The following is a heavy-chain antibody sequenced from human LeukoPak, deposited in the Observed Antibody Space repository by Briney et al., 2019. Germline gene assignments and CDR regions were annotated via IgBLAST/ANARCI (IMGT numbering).Heavy chain of an antibody. V-gene: IGHV1-2*02. Sequence: ASVKVSCKASGYTFTGYYMHWVRQAPGQGLEWMGWINPNSGGTNYAQKFQGRVTMTRDTSISTAYMELRSLRSDDTAVYYCARDYGDYATFAFDIWGQGTMVTVSS. D-gene: IGHD4-17*01. CDR3: ARDYGDYATFAFDI. CDR1: GYTFTGYY. J-gene: IGHJ3*02. CDR2: INPNSGGT.